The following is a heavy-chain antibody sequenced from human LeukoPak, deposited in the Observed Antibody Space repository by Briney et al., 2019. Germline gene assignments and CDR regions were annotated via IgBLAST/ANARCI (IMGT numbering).Heavy chain of an antibody. CDR1: GYTFTDYY. CDR2: INPNSGGT. V-gene: IGHV1-2*02. J-gene: IGHJ4*02. Sequence: ASVKVSCKASGYTFTDYYIHWVRQAPGQGLEWMGWINPNSGGTNYAQKFQGRVTMTRDTSISTAYMELSNLRSDDPAVYFCARGDLTMILEVTEYYFDYWGQGALVTVCS. CDR3: ARGDLTMILEVTEYYFDY. D-gene: IGHD3-22*01.